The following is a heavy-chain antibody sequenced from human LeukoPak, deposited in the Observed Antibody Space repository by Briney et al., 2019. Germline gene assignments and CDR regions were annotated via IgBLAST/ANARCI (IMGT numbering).Heavy chain of an antibody. V-gene: IGHV3-30*03. CDR1: GFTFSSYG. D-gene: IGHD1-20*01. J-gene: IGHJ4*02. CDR2: MLFDGNNK. CDR3: ALPSGIAGTGFDY. Sequence: PGGTLRLSCAASGFTFSSYGMSWVRQAPGKGLEWVAVMLFDGNNKFYVDSVKGRFTISRDNSKNTLYLQMNSLRAEDTAVYYCALPSGIAGTGFDYWGQGTLVTVSS.